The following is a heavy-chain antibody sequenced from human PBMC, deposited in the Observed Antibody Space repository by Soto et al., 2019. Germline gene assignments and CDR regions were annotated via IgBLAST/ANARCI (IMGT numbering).Heavy chain of an antibody. Sequence: GGSLRLSCAASGFTCSSYSMNWVRQAPGKGLEWVSYISSSSSAIYYADSVKGRFTISRDNAKNSLYLQMNSLRDEDTAMYYCATEGTRGGFIHWFDPWGQGNLVTVSS. CDR1: GFTCSSYS. D-gene: IGHD3-10*01. CDR3: ATEGTRGGFIHWFDP. J-gene: IGHJ5*02. CDR2: ISSSSSAI. V-gene: IGHV3-48*02.